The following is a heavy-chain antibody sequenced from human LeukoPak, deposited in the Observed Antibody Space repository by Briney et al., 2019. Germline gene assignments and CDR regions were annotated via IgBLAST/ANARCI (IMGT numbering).Heavy chain of an antibody. D-gene: IGHD3-22*01. CDR1: GFTFSSYG. J-gene: IGHJ5*02. CDR2: ISHDGANR. CDR3: VREAGSSGYAGWFDP. Sequence: GGSLRLSCIASGFTFSSYGMHWVRQAPGKGLEWVALISHDGANRQYADSVKDRFTISRDTSENTLDLQMNSPRAEDTAVYHCVREAGSSGYAGWFDPWGQGTLVFVSS. V-gene: IGHV3-30*03.